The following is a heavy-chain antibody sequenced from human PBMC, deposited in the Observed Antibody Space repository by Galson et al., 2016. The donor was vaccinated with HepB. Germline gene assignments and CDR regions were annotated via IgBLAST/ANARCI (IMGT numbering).Heavy chain of an antibody. D-gene: IGHD2/OR15-2a*01. V-gene: IGHV3-33*01. CDR3: ARDLSYFSCWFDP. CDR1: GFRFKSHG. J-gene: IGHJ5*02. CDR2: IHYDGSRG. Sequence: SLRLSCAASGFRFKSHGFIWVRQAPGKGLEWVAGIHYDGSRGYYPDSTKGRFTISRDDSKNTVYLQMNSLRDEDTAVYYCARDLSYFSCWFDPWGQGTPVTVSS.